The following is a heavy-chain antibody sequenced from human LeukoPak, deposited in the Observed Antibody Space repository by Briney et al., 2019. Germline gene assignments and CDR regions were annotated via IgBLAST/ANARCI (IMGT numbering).Heavy chain of an antibody. Sequence: ASVKVSCKASGYTFTSYGISWVRQAPGQGLEWMGWISAYNGNTNYAQKLQGRVTMTTDTSTSTAYMELRSLRSDDTAVYYRARDGVTYYDFWSGYNWFDPWGQGTLVTVSS. CDR2: ISAYNGNT. D-gene: IGHD3-3*01. J-gene: IGHJ5*02. V-gene: IGHV1-18*01. CDR1: GYTFTSYG. CDR3: ARDGVTYYDFWSGYNWFDP.